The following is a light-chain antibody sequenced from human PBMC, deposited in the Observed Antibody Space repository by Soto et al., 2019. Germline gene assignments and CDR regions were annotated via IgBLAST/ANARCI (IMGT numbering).Light chain of an antibody. CDR1: MRAVGAYNL. CDR3: SAYTARSILV. Sequence: QSALTQPASVSGSAGQSITISCSGTMRAVGAYNLVSWYQQHPGTAPKLIIYEVRNRPSGISSRFSGSRSGNTASLTISGLQSEDEGDYYCSAYTARSILVFGGGTKVTVL. CDR2: EVR. V-gene: IGLV2-14*01. J-gene: IGLJ3*02.